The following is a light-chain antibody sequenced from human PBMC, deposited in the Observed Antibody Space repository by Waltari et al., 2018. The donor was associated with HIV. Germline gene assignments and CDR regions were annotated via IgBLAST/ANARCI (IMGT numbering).Light chain of an antibody. CDR3: QQYALSPFT. Sequence: EIVLTQSPGPQSLSPGISASLSCRASQTVTSNSIPWYQVRPGQAPRVVIYDSSYRAADIPDRFTGSGSGTNFTLTITRLEPEDFALYFCQQYALSPFTFGQGTSLEV. J-gene: IGKJ2*01. CDR2: DSS. V-gene: IGKV3-20*01. CDR1: QTVTSNS.